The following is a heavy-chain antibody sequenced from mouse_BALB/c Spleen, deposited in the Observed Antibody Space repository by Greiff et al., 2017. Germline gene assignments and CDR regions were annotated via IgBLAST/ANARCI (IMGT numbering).Heavy chain of an antibody. CDR3: ARQRNYDYAMDD. CDR1: GFAFSSYD. Sequence: DVMLVESGGGLVKPGGSLKLSCAASGFAFSSYDMSWVRQTPEKRLEWVAYISSGGGSTYYPDTVKGRFTISRDNAKNTLYLQMSSLKSEDTAMYFCARQRNYDYAMDDWGQGTSVTVSS. V-gene: IGHV5-12-1*01. J-gene: IGHJ4*01. D-gene: IGHD1-1*01. CDR2: ISSGGGST.